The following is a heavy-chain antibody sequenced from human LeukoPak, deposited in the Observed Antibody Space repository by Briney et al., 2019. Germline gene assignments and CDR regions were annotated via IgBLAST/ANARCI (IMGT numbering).Heavy chain of an antibody. CDR1: GFTFSSYA. J-gene: IGHJ4*02. V-gene: IGHV3-23*01. CDR2: ISGSGGST. CDR3: AKDRGYSHYFDY. D-gene: IGHD2-21*01. Sequence: GRSLRLSCAASGFTFSSYAMSWVRQAPGKGLEWVSAISGSGGSTYYADSVKGRFTISRDNSKNTLYLQMNSLRAEDTAVYYCAKDRGYSHYFDYWGQGTLVTVSS.